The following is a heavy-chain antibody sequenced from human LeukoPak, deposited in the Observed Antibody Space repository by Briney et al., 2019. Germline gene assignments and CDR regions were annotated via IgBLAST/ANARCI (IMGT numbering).Heavy chain of an antibody. D-gene: IGHD2-15*01. CDR2: INPSGGST. CDR3: ARAYCSGGSCYPGAWFDP. Sequence: ASVKVSCKASGYTFTSYYMHWVRQAPGQGLEWMGIINPSGGSTSYAQKFQGRVTMTRDTSTSTVYMELSSLRSEDTAVYYCARAYCSGGSCYPGAWFDPWGQGTLVTVSS. V-gene: IGHV1-46*01. CDR1: GYTFTSYY. J-gene: IGHJ5*02.